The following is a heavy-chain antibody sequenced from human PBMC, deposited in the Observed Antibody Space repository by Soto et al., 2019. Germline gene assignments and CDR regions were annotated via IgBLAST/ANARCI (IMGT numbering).Heavy chain of an antibody. CDR2: INAGNGNT. CDR1: GYTFTSYA. Sequence: ASVKVSCKASGYTFTSYAMHWVRQAPGQRLEWMGWINAGNGNTKYSQKFQGRVTITRDTSASTAYMELSSLRSEDTAVYYCASGHFRCGSCYLAILQYYFDYWGQGTLVNVSS. D-gene: IGHD2-15*01. J-gene: IGHJ4*02. V-gene: IGHV1-3*01. CDR3: ASGHFRCGSCYLAILQYYFDY.